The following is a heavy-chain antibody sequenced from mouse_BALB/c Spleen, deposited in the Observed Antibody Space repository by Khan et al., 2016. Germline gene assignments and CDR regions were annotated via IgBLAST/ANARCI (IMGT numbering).Heavy chain of an antibody. CDR3: ARGAY. CDR2: ILPGTGST. Sequence: QVQLKESGAELMKPGASVKISCKATGYTFSRYWIEWVKERPGHGLAWIGEILPGTGSTNYNEKLKGKATFTAETSSNTAYIQLSSLTSEDAAVYYSARGAYWGRGTLVTVSA. V-gene: IGHV1-9*01. J-gene: IGHJ3*01. CDR1: GYTFSRYW.